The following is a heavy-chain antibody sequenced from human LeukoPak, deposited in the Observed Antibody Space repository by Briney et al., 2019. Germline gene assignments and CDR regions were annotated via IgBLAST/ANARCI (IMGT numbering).Heavy chain of an antibody. CDR1: AFKFSDYY. J-gene: IGHJ4*01. CDR2: ISSSGDIS. D-gene: IGHD3-22*01. Sequence: GGSLRPSCAASAFKFSDYYMNWIRQAPGKGLEWVSSISSSGDISYYTDSVKGRFSISRDNAKNSLFLQMHGLRAEDTAVYFCVSDRSSGLYHYDSSGFLFWGRGTLVTVSS. V-gene: IGHV3-11*04. CDR3: VSDRSSGLYHYDSSGFLF.